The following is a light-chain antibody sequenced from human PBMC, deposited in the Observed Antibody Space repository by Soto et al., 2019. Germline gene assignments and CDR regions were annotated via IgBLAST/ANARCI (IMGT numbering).Light chain of an antibody. J-gene: IGKJ3*01. CDR3: HHYGVSPIYT. Sequence: EIVLTQSPGTLSLSPGATAILSCRASQSVSNNYLAWFQQKPGQAPRLLIYDSSSRATGIPDRFSGSGSGTDFTLTISRLEPEDFAVYYCHHYGVSPIYTFGPGTKVDFK. CDR2: DSS. CDR1: QSVSNNY. V-gene: IGKV3-20*01.